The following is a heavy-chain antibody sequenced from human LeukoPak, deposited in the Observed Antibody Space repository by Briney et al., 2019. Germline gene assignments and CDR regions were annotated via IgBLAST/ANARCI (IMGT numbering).Heavy chain of an antibody. D-gene: IGHD1-26*01. CDR1: GFTFSDYY. CDR2: ISDSGSTI. CDR3: ASYRRAIVGATFVNY. J-gene: IGHJ4*02. Sequence: GGSLRLSCVASGFTFSDYYMSWVRQAPGKGLEWISYISDSGSTIYYADSVKGRFTISRDNAKNSLYLQMNSLRAEDTAVYYCASYRRAIVGATFVNYWGQGTLVTVSS. V-gene: IGHV3-11*04.